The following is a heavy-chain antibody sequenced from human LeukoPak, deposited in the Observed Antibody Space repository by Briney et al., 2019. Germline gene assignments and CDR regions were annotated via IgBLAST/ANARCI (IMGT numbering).Heavy chain of an antibody. Sequence: PGGSLKLSCAASGFTFSSYAMSWVRQAPGKGLEWVSAISGSGGSTYYADSVKGRFTISRDNSKNTLYLQMNSLRAEDTAVYYCAKGRLGYCSGGSCPDGYWGQGTLVTVSS. CDR1: GFTFSSYA. CDR3: AKGRLGYCSGGSCPDGY. J-gene: IGHJ4*02. D-gene: IGHD2-15*01. V-gene: IGHV3-23*01. CDR2: ISGSGGST.